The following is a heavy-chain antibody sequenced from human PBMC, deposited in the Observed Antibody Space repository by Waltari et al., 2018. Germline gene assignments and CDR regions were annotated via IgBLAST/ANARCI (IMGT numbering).Heavy chain of an antibody. CDR1: GGSISSYY. D-gene: IGHD4-17*01. J-gene: IGHJ2*01. CDR2: IYYSGST. CDR3: ARDRRGGLRRYFDL. V-gene: IGHV4-59*01. Sequence: QVQLQESGPGLVKPSETLSLTCPVSGGSISSYYWSWIRQPPGKGLEWIGYIYYSGSTNYNPSLKSRVTISVDTSKNQFSLKLSSVTAADTAVYYCARDRRGGLRRYFDLWGRGTLVTVSS.